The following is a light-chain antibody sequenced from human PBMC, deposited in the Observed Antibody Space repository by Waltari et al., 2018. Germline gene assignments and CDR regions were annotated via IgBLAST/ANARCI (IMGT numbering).Light chain of an antibody. CDR3: AAWDDSLNGDVV. CDR2: KNN. CDR1: SSNIGSNT. Sequence: QSVLTQPPSASGTPGQRVTISCSGSSSNIGSNTVNWYQQLPGMSPKLLIHKNNQRPSGVPDRFSGSKSGTSAYLAISGLQSEDEADYYCAAWDDSLNGDVVFGGGTKLTVL. J-gene: IGLJ2*01. V-gene: IGLV1-44*01.